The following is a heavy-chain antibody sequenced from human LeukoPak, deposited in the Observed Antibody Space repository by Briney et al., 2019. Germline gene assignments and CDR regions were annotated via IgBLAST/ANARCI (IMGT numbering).Heavy chain of an antibody. Sequence: HSGGSLRLSCTASGFTFGDYGMSWVRQAPGKGLEWVSAISGSGGSTYYADSVKGRFTISRDNSKNTLYLQMNSLRAEDTAVYYCAKVVRFGESLPPSTYYYMDVWGKGTTVTISS. CDR3: AKVVRFGESLPPSTYYYMDV. J-gene: IGHJ6*03. D-gene: IGHD3-10*01. CDR1: GFTFGDYG. V-gene: IGHV3-23*01. CDR2: ISGSGGST.